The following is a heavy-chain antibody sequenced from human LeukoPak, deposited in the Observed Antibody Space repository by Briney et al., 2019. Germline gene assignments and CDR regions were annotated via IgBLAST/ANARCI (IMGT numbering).Heavy chain of an antibody. D-gene: IGHD6-13*01. CDR2: IYPGDPDT. J-gene: IGHJ6*03. Sequence: GESLKISCKGSGYSFTSYWIGWVRQMPGKGLEWMGIIYPGDPDTRYSPSFQGQVTISADKSISTAYLQWSSLKASDTAMYYCARAGGSSWYGGYYYYMDVWGKGTTVTVSS. CDR1: GYSFTSYW. V-gene: IGHV5-51*01. CDR3: ARAGGSSWYGGYYYYMDV.